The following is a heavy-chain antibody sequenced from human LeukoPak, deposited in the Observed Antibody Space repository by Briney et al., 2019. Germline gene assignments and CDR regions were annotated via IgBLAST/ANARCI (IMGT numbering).Heavy chain of an antibody. D-gene: IGHD3-10*01. CDR3: ARDGVTMVRGVIIIDYYYYMDV. CDR2: ISSSSSTI. Sequence: GGSLRLSCAASGFTFSSYSMNWVRQAPGKGLEWVSYISSSSSTIHYADSVKGRFTISRDNAKNSLYLQMNSLRAEDTAVYYCARDGVTMVRGVIIIDYYYYMDVWGKGTTVTISS. V-gene: IGHV3-48*01. CDR1: GFTFSSYS. J-gene: IGHJ6*03.